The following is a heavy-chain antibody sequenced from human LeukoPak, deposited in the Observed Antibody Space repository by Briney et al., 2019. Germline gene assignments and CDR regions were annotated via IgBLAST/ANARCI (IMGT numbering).Heavy chain of an antibody. V-gene: IGHV4-38-2*01. CDR2: IYHSGST. CDR1: GYSISSDCY. Sequence: PSETLSLTCAVSGYSISSDCYWGWIRQSPGKGLEWIGSIYHSGSTSHNPSLKSRVTISVDRSKNQFSLKLTSVTAADSAVYYCARNGTYPFDSWGQGTLVTVPS. J-gene: IGHJ4*02. D-gene: IGHD1-26*01. CDR3: ARNGTYPFDS.